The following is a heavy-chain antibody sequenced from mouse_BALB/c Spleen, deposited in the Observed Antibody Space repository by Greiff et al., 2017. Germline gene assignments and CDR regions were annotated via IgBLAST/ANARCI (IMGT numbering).Heavy chain of an antibody. V-gene: IGHV5-9-3*01. D-gene: IGHD2-14*01. CDR2: ISSGGSYT. Sequence: EVQGVESGGGLVKPGGSLKLSCAASGFTFSSYAMSWVRQTPGKRLEWVATISSGGSYTYYPDSVKGRFTISRDNAKNTLYLQMSSLRSEDTAMYYCARQNRYDEAWFAYWGQGTLVTVSA. J-gene: IGHJ3*01. CDR1: GFTFSSYA. CDR3: ARQNRYDEAWFAY.